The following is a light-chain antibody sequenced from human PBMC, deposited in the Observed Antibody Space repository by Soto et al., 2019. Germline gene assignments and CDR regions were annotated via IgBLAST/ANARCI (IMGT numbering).Light chain of an antibody. CDR2: GIS. V-gene: IGKV1-39*01. J-gene: IGKJ2*01. Sequence: DIQMTQSPSSLSASVGDRVTITCRASQTISNYLNWYHQKPGKPPKLLIYGISTLQSGVPSRFSGSGSGTDFTLTISSLQPEDFATYYCQQSFNTPYTFGQVTELEVK. CDR1: QTISNY. CDR3: QQSFNTPYT.